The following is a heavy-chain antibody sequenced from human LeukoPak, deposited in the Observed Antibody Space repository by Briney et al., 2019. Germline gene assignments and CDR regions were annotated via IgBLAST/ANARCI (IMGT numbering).Heavy chain of an antibody. CDR1: GGSISSGGYY. D-gene: IGHD3-10*01. CDR2: IYYSRST. V-gene: IGHV4-31*03. J-gene: IGHJ3*02. CDR3: ARGPGGRFGAFDI. Sequence: PSQTLSLTCTVSGGSISSGGYYWSWIRQHPGKGLEWIGYIYYSRSTYYNPSLKSRVTISVDTSKNQFSLKLSSVTAADTAVYYCARGPGGRFGAFDIWGQGTMVTVSS.